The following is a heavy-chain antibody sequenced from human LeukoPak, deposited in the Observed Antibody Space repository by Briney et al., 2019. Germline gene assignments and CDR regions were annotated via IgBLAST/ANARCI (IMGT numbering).Heavy chain of an antibody. CDR2: IYPGDSDT. V-gene: IGHV5-51*01. Sequence: GESLQISCQGSGYSFTSYWIGWVRQMPGKGLEWMGIIYPGDSDTRYSPSFQGQVTISADKSISTAYLQWSSLKASDTAMYYCAVYYDSSGYPSGPYYYYYGMDVWGQGTTVTVSS. D-gene: IGHD3-22*01. CDR3: AVYYDSSGYPSGPYYYYYGMDV. CDR1: GYSFTSYW. J-gene: IGHJ6*02.